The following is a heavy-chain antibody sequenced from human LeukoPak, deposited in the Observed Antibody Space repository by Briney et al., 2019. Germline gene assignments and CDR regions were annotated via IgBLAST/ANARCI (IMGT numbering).Heavy chain of an antibody. J-gene: IGHJ4*02. CDR2: IHSDGTGT. CDR3: ARVPIIGPGKGIDY. CDR1: GFIFSDYW. V-gene: IGHV3-74*01. D-gene: IGHD2/OR15-2a*01. Sequence: GGSLRLSCAASGFIFSDYWMHWVRQAPGKGLVWVSRIHSDGTGTNYADSVKGRFTISRDSAKNTLYLQMSSLRAEDTAVYYCARVPIIGPGKGIDYWGQGALVTVSS.